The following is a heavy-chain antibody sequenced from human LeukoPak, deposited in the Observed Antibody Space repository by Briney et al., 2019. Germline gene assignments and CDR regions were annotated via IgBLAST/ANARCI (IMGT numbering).Heavy chain of an antibody. V-gene: IGHV4-59*01. CDR3: ARDRSTTVTNDAFDI. CDR2: IYYSRST. CDR1: GGSISSYY. J-gene: IGHJ3*02. Sequence: SETLSLTCTVSGGSISSYYWSWIRQPPGKGLEWIGYIYYSRSTIYNPSLKSRVTISVDTSKNQFSLKLSSVTAADTAVYYCARDRSTTVTNDAFDIWGQGTMVTVSS. D-gene: IGHD4-17*01.